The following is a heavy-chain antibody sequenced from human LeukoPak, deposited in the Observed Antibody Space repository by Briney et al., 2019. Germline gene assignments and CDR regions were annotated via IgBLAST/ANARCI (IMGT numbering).Heavy chain of an antibody. V-gene: IGHV3-74*01. D-gene: IGHD1-20*01. CDR2: ISPDGKDT. CDR3: ATYNWEYEADY. CDR1: GFTFSNYW. Sequence: RGSLRLSCAASGFTFSNYWIYWVRQVPGKGLVWVSRISPDGKDTSHADSVKGRFTISRDNAKNTLYLQMNSLRAEDTAVYYCATYNWEYEADYWGQGTLVTVSS. J-gene: IGHJ4*02.